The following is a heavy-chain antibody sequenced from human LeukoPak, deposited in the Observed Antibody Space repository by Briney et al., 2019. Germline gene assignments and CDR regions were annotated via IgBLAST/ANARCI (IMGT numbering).Heavy chain of an antibody. CDR2: ISRSGSNI. Sequence: PGGSLRLSCAASGFTFSSFGMNWVRQAPGKGLEWVSSISRSGSNIYYADSVRGRFTISRDNAKNSLYLQMSSLRAEDTALYYCARRGYADYYYYMDVWGKGTTVTVSS. D-gene: IGHD6-25*01. J-gene: IGHJ6*03. CDR3: ARRGYADYYYYMDV. V-gene: IGHV3-21*01. CDR1: GFTFSSFG.